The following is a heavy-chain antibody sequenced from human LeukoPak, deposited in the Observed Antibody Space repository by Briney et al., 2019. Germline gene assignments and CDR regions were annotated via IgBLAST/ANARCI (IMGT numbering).Heavy chain of an antibody. J-gene: IGHJ4*02. D-gene: IGHD3-10*01. V-gene: IGHV1-8*01. Sequence: ASVKVSCKTSGYTFTNYDINWVRQASGHGLEWMGWMSTQSGDAGFSKKFQGRVTFTRDTSMRTAYMELTSLTSDDTAVYYCARPPMGRGALEWGQGTLVTVSP. CDR1: GYTFTNYD. CDR2: MSTQSGDA. CDR3: ARPPMGRGALE.